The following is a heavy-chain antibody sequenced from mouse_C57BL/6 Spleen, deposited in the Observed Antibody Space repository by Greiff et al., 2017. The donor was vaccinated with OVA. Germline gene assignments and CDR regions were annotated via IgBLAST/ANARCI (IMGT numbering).Heavy chain of an antibody. D-gene: IGHD2-4*01. CDR2: INPYNGDT. Sequence: EVQLQQSGPELVKPGDSVKISCKASGYSFTGYFMNWVMQSHGKSLEWIGRINPYNGDTFYNQKFKGKATLTVDKSSSTAHMELRSLTSEDSAVYYCARGIYYDYDGYFDVWGTGTTVTVSS. V-gene: IGHV1-20*01. CDR1: GYSFTGYF. CDR3: ARGIYYDYDGYFDV. J-gene: IGHJ1*03.